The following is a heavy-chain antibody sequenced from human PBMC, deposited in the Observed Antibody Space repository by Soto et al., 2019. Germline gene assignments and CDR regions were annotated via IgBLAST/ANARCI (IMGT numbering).Heavy chain of an antibody. Sequence: GASVKVSCKASGGTFSSYAISWVRQAPGQGLEWMGGIIPIFGTANYAQKFQGRVTITADESTSTAYMELSSLRSEDTAVYYCARGIVATIYSMDVWGQGTTVTVSS. V-gene: IGHV1-69*13. CDR1: GGTFSSYA. D-gene: IGHD5-12*01. J-gene: IGHJ6*02. CDR3: ARGIVATIYSMDV. CDR2: IIPIFGTA.